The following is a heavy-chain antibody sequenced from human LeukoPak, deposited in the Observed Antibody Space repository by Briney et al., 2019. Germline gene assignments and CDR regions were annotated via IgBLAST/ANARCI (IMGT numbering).Heavy chain of an antibody. CDR1: GGTFSSYA. D-gene: IGHD3-10*01. CDR3: ARYDGSGSYPLYYYYMDV. J-gene: IGHJ6*03. Sequence: ASVKVSCKATGGTFSSYAISWVRQAPGQGLEWMGGIIPIFGTANYAQKFQGRVTITADESTSTAYMELSSLRSEDTAVYYCARYDGSGSYPLYYYYMDVWGKGTTVTVSS. CDR2: IIPIFGTA. V-gene: IGHV1-69*13.